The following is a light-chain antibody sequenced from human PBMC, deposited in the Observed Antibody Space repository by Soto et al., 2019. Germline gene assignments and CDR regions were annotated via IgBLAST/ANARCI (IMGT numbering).Light chain of an antibody. CDR1: QRVSNY. Sequence: EIVLTQSPGTLSLSPGERATLSRRARQRVSNYLAWYQQKPGQAPRLLIYGASSRATGIPDRFSGSGSGKDFTLTISRLEPEDFAVYYCQQYGTFRTFGQGTKVEIK. CDR3: QQYGTFRT. V-gene: IGKV3-20*01. CDR2: GAS. J-gene: IGKJ1*01.